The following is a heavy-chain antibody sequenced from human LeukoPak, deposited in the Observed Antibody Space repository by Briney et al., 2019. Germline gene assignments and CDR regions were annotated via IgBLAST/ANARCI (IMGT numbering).Heavy chain of an antibody. D-gene: IGHD6-13*01. Sequence: PSETLSLTCTVSRGSITSSSYYWGWIRQPPGKGLQWIGSFYYSGSTYYNPSLKSRVTISVDPSKNQFSLSLSSLTAADTAVYYCARHPHIAAAFAHWGQGALVIVSS. CDR1: RGSITSSSYY. V-gene: IGHV4-39*01. J-gene: IGHJ4*02. CDR2: FYYSGST. CDR3: ARHPHIAAAFAH.